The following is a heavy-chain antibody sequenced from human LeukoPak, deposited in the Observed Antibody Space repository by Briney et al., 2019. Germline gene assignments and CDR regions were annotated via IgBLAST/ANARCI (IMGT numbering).Heavy chain of an antibody. CDR1: GFTFSSYS. CDR2: ISGSGGST. J-gene: IGHJ6*02. D-gene: IGHD2-2*01. V-gene: IGHV3-23*01. CDR3: ALEAPRHCSSTSCDLYYYYYYGMDV. Sequence: GGSLRLSCAASGFTFSSYSMNWVRQAPGKGLEWVSAISGSGGSTYYADSVKGRFTISRDNSKNTLYLQMNSLRAEDTAVYYCALEAPRHCSSTSCDLYYYYYYGMDVWGQGTTVTVSS.